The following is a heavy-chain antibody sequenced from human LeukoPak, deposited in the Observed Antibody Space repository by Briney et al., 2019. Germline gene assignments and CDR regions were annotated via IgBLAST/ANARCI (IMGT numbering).Heavy chain of an antibody. CDR3: AKGGSGSYYNRENDY. CDR2: IRYDGGNK. CDR1: GFTFSSYG. J-gene: IGHJ4*02. Sequence: PGGSLRLSCAASGFTFSSYGMHWVRQAPGKGLERVAFIRYDGGNKYYADSVKGRFTISRDNSKNTLYLQMNSLRAEDTAVYYCAKGGSGSYYNRENDYWGQGTLVTVSS. D-gene: IGHD3-10*01. V-gene: IGHV3-30*02.